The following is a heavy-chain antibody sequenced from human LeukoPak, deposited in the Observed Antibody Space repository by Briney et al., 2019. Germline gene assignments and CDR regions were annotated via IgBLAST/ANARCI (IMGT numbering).Heavy chain of an antibody. D-gene: IGHD2-21*02. J-gene: IGHJ3*02. CDR1: GFTFSSYW. Sequence: PGGSLRLSCAASGFTFSSYWMSWVRQAPGKGLEWVANIKQDGSEKYYVDSVKGRFTISRDNAKNSLYLQMNSLRAEDTAVYYCASSLICGGDCPDAFDIWGQGTMVTVSS. CDR3: ASSLICGGDCPDAFDI. CDR2: IKQDGSEK. V-gene: IGHV3-7*01.